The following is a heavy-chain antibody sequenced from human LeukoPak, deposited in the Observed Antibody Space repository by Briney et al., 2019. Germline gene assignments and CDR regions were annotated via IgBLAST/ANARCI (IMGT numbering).Heavy chain of an antibody. CDR2: IIPIFGTA. D-gene: IGHD5-24*01. J-gene: IGHJ3*02. V-gene: IGHV1-69*05. CDR1: GGTFSSYA. CDR3: ARFFGYNRDAFDI. Sequence: SVKVSCKASGGTFSSYAISWVRQAPGQGLEWMGRIIPIFGTANYAQKFQGRVMITTDESTSTAYMELSSLRSEDTAVYYCARFFGYNRDAFDIWGQGTMVTVSS.